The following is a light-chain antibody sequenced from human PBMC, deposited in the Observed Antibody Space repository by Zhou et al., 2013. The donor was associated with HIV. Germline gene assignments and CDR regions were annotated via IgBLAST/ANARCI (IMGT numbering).Light chain of an antibody. CDR3: QQYGISPYT. Sequence: EIVLTQSPGTLSLFPGERATLSCRASLSVGSIFLAWYQQKPGQAPRLLIYGASNRATGIPDRFSGSESGTDFILTISRLEPEDSAVYYCQQYGISPYTFGQGTKLEDQT. CDR1: LSVGSIF. CDR2: GAS. V-gene: IGKV3-20*01. J-gene: IGKJ2*01.